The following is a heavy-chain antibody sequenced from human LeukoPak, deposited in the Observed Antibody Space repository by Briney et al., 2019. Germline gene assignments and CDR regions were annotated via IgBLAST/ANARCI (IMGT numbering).Heavy chain of an antibody. V-gene: IGHV1-18*01. CDR1: GYTFTSYG. D-gene: IGHD3-22*01. CDR2: ISAYNGNT. J-gene: IGHJ4*02. CDR3: ARAHRSYDSSGYYGFIDY. Sequence: GASVTVSCKASGYTFTSYGISWVGQAPAQGLEWMGGISAYNGNTNYAQKLQDRVTMTTDTSTNTAYMELRSLRSDDTAVYYCARAHRSYDSSGYYGFIDYWGQGTLVTVSS.